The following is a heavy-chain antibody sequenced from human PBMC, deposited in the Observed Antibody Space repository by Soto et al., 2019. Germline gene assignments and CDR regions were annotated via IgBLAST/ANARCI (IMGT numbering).Heavy chain of an antibody. CDR2: IHHSGST. CDR1: GYPISSGYY. J-gene: IGHJ4*02. D-gene: IGHD5-12*01. Sequence: SETLSLTCAVSGYPISSGYYWGFIRQPPGKGLEWIGIIHHSGSTYYNPSLRSRITISVDTSKNQFSLKMPSVTAADTAVYYCARSSGYVPGGYWGQGILVTVSS. V-gene: IGHV4-38-2*01. CDR3: ARSSGYVPGGY.